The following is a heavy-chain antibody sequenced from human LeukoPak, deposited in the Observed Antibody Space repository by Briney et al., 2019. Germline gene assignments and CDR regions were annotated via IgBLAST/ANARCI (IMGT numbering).Heavy chain of an antibody. Sequence: GRSLRLSCAASGFTFSDYAMHWVRQAPGKGLEWVAVISYDGSNKYYADSVKGRFTISRDNSKNTLYLQMNSLRAEDTAVYYCARGYKDYDSPDYWGQGTLVTVSS. CDR2: ISYDGSNK. J-gene: IGHJ4*02. CDR1: GFTFSDYA. V-gene: IGHV3-30*04. D-gene: IGHD3-3*01. CDR3: ARGYKDYDSPDY.